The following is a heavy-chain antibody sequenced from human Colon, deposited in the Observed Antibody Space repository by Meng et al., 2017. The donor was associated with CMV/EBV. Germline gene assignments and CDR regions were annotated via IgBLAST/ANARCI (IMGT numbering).Heavy chain of an antibody. J-gene: IGHJ4*02. CDR1: GYSFTNYW. V-gene: IGHV5-51*01. Sequence: SCKCAGYSFTNYWIGWVRQMPWKGLEWMGIIYPGDSDTRYSPSFQGQVTISADKSISTAYLQWSSLKASDTAMYYCARSDYGDYLGYWGQGTLVTVSS. D-gene: IGHD4-17*01. CDR2: IYPGDSDT. CDR3: ARSDYGDYLGY.